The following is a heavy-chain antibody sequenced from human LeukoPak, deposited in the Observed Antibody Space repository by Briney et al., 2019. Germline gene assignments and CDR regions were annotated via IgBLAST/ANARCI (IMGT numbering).Heavy chain of an antibody. V-gene: IGHV4-34*01. D-gene: IGHD2-2*01. J-gene: IGHJ4*02. CDR2: INHSGST. CDR3: ARVTALGYCSSTSCYLDY. Sequence: PSETLSLTCAVYGGSFSGYYWSWIRQPPRKGLEWIGEINHSGSTNYNPSLKSRVTISVDTSKNQFSLKLSSVTAADTAVYYCARVTALGYCSSTSCYLDYWGQGTLVTVSS. CDR1: GGSFSGYY.